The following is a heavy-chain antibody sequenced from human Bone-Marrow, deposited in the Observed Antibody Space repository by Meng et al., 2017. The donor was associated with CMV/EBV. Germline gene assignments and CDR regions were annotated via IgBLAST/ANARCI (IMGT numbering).Heavy chain of an antibody. Sequence: GESLKISCAASGFTFSDYYMSWIRQAPGKGLEWVSAISGSGGSTYYADSVKGRFTISRDNSKNTLYLQMNSLRAEDTAVYYCARSRAEATNYYYYYGLDVWGQGTTVTVSS. CDR1: GFTFSDYY. V-gene: IGHV3-23*01. J-gene: IGHJ6*02. CDR2: ISGSGGST. CDR3: ARSRAEATNYYYYYGLDV. D-gene: IGHD5-12*01.